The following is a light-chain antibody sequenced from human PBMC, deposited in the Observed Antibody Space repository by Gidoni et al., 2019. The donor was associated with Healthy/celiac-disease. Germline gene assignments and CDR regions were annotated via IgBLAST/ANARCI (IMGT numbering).Light chain of an antibody. CDR1: QSISSY. J-gene: IGKJ5*01. Sequence: DIQMTQPLSSLSASVGDRVTITCRASQSISSYLNWYQQKPGKAPKLLIYAASSLQSGVPSRFSGSGSGTDFTLTISSLQPEDFATYYCQQSYSTPRITFGEGTRLEIK. CDR2: AAS. CDR3: QQSYSTPRIT. V-gene: IGKV1-39*01.